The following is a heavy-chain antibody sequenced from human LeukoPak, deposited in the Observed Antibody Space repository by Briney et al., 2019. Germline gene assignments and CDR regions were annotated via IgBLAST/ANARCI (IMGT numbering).Heavy chain of an antibody. CDR2: IYQSGRT. Sequence: PPDTLSLTCTVSGHSISSGYYGGWIRQRPGKGLEWIWSIYQSGRTYYSRSLKSRVTISVDTSKNQFSLKLSSVTAADTAVYYCARDIRAYCSSTSCYYYYYMDVWGKGTTVTVSS. V-gene: IGHV4-38-2*02. D-gene: IGHD2-2*01. CDR1: GHSISSGYY. CDR3: ARDIRAYCSSTSCYYYYYMDV. J-gene: IGHJ6*03.